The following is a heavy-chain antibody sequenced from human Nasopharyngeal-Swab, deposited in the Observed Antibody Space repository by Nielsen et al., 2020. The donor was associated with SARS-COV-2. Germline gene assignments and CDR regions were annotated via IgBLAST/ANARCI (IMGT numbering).Heavy chain of an antibody. CDR3: AKSRIDMIVVALFDY. J-gene: IGHJ4*02. V-gene: IGHV4-39*01. D-gene: IGHD3-22*01. CDR1: GGSISSTSYY. CDR2: IYYRGST. Sequence: SETLSLTCTVSGGSISSTSYYWGWTRQPPGKGLQWLGIIYYRGSTYYNPALKSRVTISVDTSKNQFFLKLNSVTAADTAVYYCAKSRIDMIVVALFDYWGQGTLVTVSS.